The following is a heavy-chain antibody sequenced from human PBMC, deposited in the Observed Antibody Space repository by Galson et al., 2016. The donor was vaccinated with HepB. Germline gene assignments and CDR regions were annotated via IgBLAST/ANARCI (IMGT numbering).Heavy chain of an antibody. Sequence: SLRLSCAASGLTFDNYAMSWVRQAPGKGLEWVSAISGSGFSTYYADSVKGRFTISRDNSKNTLYLQMNRLRAGDTAVYYCANGFDPGYSSGWKLDYWGQGTLVTVSS. J-gene: IGHJ4*02. CDR2: ISGSGFST. CDR1: GLTFDNYA. V-gene: IGHV3-23*01. D-gene: IGHD6-25*01. CDR3: ANGFDPGYSSGWKLDY.